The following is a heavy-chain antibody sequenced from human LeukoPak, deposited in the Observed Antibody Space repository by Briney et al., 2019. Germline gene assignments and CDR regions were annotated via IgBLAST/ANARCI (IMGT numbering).Heavy chain of an antibody. CDR1: GYTFTGYY. CDR2: INPNSGAT. V-gene: IGHV1-2*06. CDR3: ASAGIAAAGPGYY. J-gene: IGHJ4*02. D-gene: IGHD6-13*01. Sequence: ASVQVSCKASGYTFTGYYMHWVRQAPGQGLEWMGRINPNSGATNYAQKFQGRVTMTRDTSISTAYMELSRLRSDDTAVYYCASAGIAAAGPGYYWGQGTLVTVSS.